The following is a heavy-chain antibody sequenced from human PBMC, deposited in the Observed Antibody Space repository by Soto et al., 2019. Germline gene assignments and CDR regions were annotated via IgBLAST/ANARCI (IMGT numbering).Heavy chain of an antibody. CDR3: ATESGSTYGYFDH. Sequence: QMHLQESGPGLVKPSETLSLTCTVSGGSVTSDEDYWTWIRQSPGKGLEWIGYISNSGSTGYNPSLKTRLSMSVDRSKNQFTLRLTSVTAAYTAVYFGATESGSTYGYFDHWGQGTQVTVSS. D-gene: IGHD5-18*01. CDR2: ISNSGST. V-gene: IGHV4-30-4*01. J-gene: IGHJ4*02. CDR1: GGSVTSDEDY.